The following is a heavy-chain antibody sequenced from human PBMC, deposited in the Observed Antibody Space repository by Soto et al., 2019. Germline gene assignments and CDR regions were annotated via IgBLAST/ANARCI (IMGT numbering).Heavy chain of an antibody. J-gene: IGHJ4*02. CDR1: GGSISSGDYY. V-gene: IGHV4-30-4*01. Sequence: QVQLQESGPGLVKPSQTLSLTCTVSGGSISSGDYYWSWIRQPPGKGLEWIGYIYYSGSTYYNPSLKSRVTISVDTSKNQFSLKLSSVTAADTAVYYCARVRPAGYSGYDFDYWGQGTLVTVSS. CDR2: IYYSGST. CDR3: ARVRPAGYSGYDFDY. D-gene: IGHD5-12*01.